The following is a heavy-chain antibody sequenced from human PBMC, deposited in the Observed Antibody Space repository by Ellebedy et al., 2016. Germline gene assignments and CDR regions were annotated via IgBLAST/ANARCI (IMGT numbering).Heavy chain of an antibody. CDR3: ARGFSSSWYVYYYYYYMDV. J-gene: IGHJ6*03. Sequence: GGSLRLXXAASGFTFDDYAMHWVRQAPGKGLEWVSGISWNSGSIGYADSVKGRFTISRDNAKNSLYLQMNSLRAEDTALYYCARGFSSSWYVYYYYYYMDVWGKGTTVTVSS. CDR2: ISWNSGSI. CDR1: GFTFDDYA. D-gene: IGHD6-13*01. V-gene: IGHV3-9*01.